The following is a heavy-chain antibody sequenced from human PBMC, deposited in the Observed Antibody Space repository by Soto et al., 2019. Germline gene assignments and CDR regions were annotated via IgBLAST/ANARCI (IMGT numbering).Heavy chain of an antibody. CDR2: IYHSGST. J-gene: IGHJ5*02. V-gene: IGHV4-30-2*01. CDR1: GGSISSGGYS. Sequence: QLQLQESGSGLVKPSQTLSLTCAVSGGSISSGGYSWSWIRQPPGKGLEWIGYIYHSGSTYYNPSLKSRVTISVDRSKNQFSLKLSSVTAADTAVYYCARVVVAATPNWFDPWGQGTLVTVSS. D-gene: IGHD2-15*01. CDR3: ARVVVAATPNWFDP.